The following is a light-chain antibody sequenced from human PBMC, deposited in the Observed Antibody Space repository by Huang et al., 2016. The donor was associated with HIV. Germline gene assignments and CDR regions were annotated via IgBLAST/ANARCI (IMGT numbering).Light chain of an antibody. Sequence: DPVTLTCRASQTFGNYLNWYQQKPGKAPKLLIYTTSTLQSGVPSRFSGSGSGTDFTLTISSLQPEDFGTYYCQRSYTTPYTFGQGTRLEI. J-gene: IGKJ2*01. CDR1: QTFGNY. CDR2: TTS. CDR3: QRSYTTPYT. V-gene: IGKV1-39*01.